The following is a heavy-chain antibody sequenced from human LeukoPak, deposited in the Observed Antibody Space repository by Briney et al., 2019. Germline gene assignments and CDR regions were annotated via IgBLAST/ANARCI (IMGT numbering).Heavy chain of an antibody. CDR3: ARDMYTLVDY. D-gene: IGHD1-1*01. CDR1: GFTFSPYN. V-gene: IGHV3-21*06. J-gene: IGHJ4*02. CDR2: ISGSSSHI. Sequence: GGSLRLSCAASGFTFSPYNMHWVRQAPGKGLEWVSFISGSSSHIYYADSVKGRFTISRDNAKNSLYLQMNSLRAEDTAMYYCARDMYTLVDYWGQGTLVTVSS.